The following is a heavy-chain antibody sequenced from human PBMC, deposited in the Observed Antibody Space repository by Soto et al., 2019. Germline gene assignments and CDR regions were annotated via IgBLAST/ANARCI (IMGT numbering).Heavy chain of an antibody. V-gene: IGHV1-2*02. Sequence: QVQLVQSGGEVKEPGASVKVSCKASGYSFTGFFMNWVRQAPGQWLEWMGWINPNTGYTNSAQKFQGRVALTRDTSLSTLYMELSGLTSDDTALYYCTRDRKKTTVTSRGLYGMDVWGQGTTVIVSS. D-gene: IGHD4-17*01. CDR1: GYSFTGFF. CDR2: INPNTGYT. J-gene: IGHJ6*02. CDR3: TRDRKKTTVTSRGLYGMDV.